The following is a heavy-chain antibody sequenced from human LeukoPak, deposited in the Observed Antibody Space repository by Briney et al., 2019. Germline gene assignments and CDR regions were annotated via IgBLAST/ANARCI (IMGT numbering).Heavy chain of an antibody. J-gene: IGHJ4*02. D-gene: IGHD2-21*02. CDR2: IYYSGST. CDR3: ARDLNGVVTV. V-gene: IGHV4-31*03. Sequence: SETLSLTCTVSGGSISSGGYYWSWIRQHPGKGLEWIGYIYYSGSTYYNPSLKSRVTISVDTSKNQFSLKLSSVTAADTAVYYCARDLNGVVTVWGQGTLVTVSS. CDR1: GGSISSGGYY.